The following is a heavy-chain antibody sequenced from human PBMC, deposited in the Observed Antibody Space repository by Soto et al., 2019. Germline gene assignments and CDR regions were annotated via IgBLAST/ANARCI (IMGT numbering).Heavy chain of an antibody. Sequence: QVQLQESGPGLVKPSQTLSLTCTVSGGSISSGGYYWSWIRQHPGKGLEWIGYIYYSGSTYYNPSLKSRVTLSVDTSKNQFSLKLSSVTAADTAVYYCARGLPQRWLQLGFDYWGQGTLVTVSS. CDR2: IYYSGST. J-gene: IGHJ4*02. V-gene: IGHV4-31*03. CDR3: ARGLPQRWLQLGFDY. CDR1: GGSISSGGYY. D-gene: IGHD5-12*01.